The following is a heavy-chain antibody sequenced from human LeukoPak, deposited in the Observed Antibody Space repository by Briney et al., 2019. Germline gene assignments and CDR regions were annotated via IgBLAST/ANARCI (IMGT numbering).Heavy chain of an antibody. J-gene: IGHJ4*02. CDR3: ARRGGNSFDFDY. V-gene: IGHV1-69*01. Sequence: SVKVSCKASGGTFSSYAISWVRQAPGQGLEWMGGIIPIFGTANYAQKFQGRVTITADESTSTAYMELSSLRSEDTAVYYCARRGGNSFDFDYWGQGTLVTVSS. CDR1: GGTFSSYA. CDR2: IIPIFGTA. D-gene: IGHD4-23*01.